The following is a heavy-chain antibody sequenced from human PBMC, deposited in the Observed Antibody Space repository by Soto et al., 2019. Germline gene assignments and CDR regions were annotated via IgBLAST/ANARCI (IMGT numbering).Heavy chain of an antibody. CDR3: ARGGGCSGGSCNFDY. V-gene: IGHV3-48*01. CDR2: ISSSSSTI. Sequence: EVQLVESGGGLVQPGGSLRLSCAASGFTFSSYSMNWVRQAPGKGLEWVSYISSSSSTIYYADSVKGRFTISRDNAENSLYLQMNSLRAEDTAVYYCARGGGCSGGSCNFDYWGQGTLVTVSS. CDR1: GFTFSSYS. J-gene: IGHJ4*02. D-gene: IGHD2-15*01.